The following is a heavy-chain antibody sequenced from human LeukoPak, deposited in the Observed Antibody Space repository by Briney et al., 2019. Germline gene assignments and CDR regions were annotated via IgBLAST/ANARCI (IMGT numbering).Heavy chain of an antibody. CDR3: ARVRFLRAHNVDLPY. CDR2: INPNSGGT. J-gene: IGHJ4*02. Sequence: GASVKVSCKASGYTFTSYAMNWVRQAPGQGLEWMGWINPNSGGTNYAQKFQGRVTMTRDKSIRTAYLELSRLRSDDTAVYYCARVRFLRAHNVDLPYWGQGTLVTVSS. D-gene: IGHD2/OR15-2a*01. CDR1: GYTFTSYA. V-gene: IGHV1-2*02.